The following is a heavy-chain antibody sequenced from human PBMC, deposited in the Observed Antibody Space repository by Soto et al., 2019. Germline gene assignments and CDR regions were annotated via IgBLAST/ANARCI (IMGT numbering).Heavy chain of an antibody. CDR1: GFTFSVFE. CDR3: ARAITVAATSSYFDY. V-gene: IGHV3-48*03. Sequence: GGSLRLSCVSSGFTFSVFEMNWVRQAPGKGLEWVSYISSGGNTRYYTDSVKGRFTVSRDNAQHSLYLQMTGLGVEDTALYYCARAITVAATSSYFDYWGQGTLVTSPQ. CDR2: ISSGGNTR. D-gene: IGHD6-19*01. J-gene: IGHJ4*02.